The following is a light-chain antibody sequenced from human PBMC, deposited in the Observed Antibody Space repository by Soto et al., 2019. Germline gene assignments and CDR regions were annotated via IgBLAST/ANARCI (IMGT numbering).Light chain of an antibody. CDR2: GAS. Sequence: EIVLTQSPGTLSLSPGERATLSCRASQSVSSIYLAWYQQKPGQAPRLLIYGASSRATGIPDRFSGSGSGKDFTLTISRLEPEDFAVYYCQQYGSSPRTFGQGTKVEIK. J-gene: IGKJ1*01. CDR3: QQYGSSPRT. CDR1: QSVSSIY. V-gene: IGKV3-20*01.